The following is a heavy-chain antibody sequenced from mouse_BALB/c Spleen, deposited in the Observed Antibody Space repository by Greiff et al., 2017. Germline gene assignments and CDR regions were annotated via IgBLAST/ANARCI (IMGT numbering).Heavy chain of an antibody. CDR1: GFNIKDTY. D-gene: IGHD2-10*01. J-gene: IGHJ4*01. CDR3: VSYYGNYEDY. Sequence: VQLKESGAELVKPGASVKLSCIASGFNIKDTYMHWVKQRPEQGLEWIGRIDPANGNTKYDPKFQGKATITADTSSNTAYLQLSSLTSEDTAVYYCVSYYGNYEDYWGQGTSVTVSS. V-gene: IGHV14-3*02. CDR2: IDPANGNT.